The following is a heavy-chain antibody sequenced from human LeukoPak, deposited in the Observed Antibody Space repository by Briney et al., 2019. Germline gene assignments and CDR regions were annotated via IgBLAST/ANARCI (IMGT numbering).Heavy chain of an antibody. Sequence: PGGSLRLSCAASGFTFSSYEVNWVRQAPGKGLEWVSYISSSGSTIYYADSVKGRFTISRDNAKNSLYLQMNSLRAEDTAVYYCASEVGATPIDYWGQGTLVTVSS. CDR1: GFTFSSYE. CDR2: ISSSGSTI. J-gene: IGHJ4*02. D-gene: IGHD1-26*01. CDR3: ASEVGATPIDY. V-gene: IGHV3-48*03.